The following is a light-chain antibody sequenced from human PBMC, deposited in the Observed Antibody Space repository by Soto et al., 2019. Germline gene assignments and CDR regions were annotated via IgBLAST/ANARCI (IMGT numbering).Light chain of an antibody. CDR2: AYT. V-gene: IGLV1-40*01. CDR1: NSNIGAGYD. Sequence: QSVLTQPPSVSGAPGQRVTISCTGSNSNIGAGYDLHWYQQFPGAAPKLLIFAYTNRPSGVPDRFSGSKSGTSASLAITGLPADDEADYYCQSFDSSLTAWVFGGGTKLTVL. CDR3: QSFDSSLTAWV. J-gene: IGLJ3*02.